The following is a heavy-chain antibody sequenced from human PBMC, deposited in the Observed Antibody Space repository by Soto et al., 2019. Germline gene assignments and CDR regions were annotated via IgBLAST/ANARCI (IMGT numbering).Heavy chain of an antibody. D-gene: IGHD1-1*01. Sequence: QVQLVESGGGLVKPGGSLRLSCAASGFTFSDYHMRWIRQAPGKGLEWVSYISSSGSIVYYADSVKGRFTISRDNAKKSLDLQMNSLSAEDTAVYYCARAKLERVEYFLHWGQGTLVTVSS. CDR1: GFTFSDYH. CDR3: ARAKLERVEYFLH. CDR2: ISSSGSIV. J-gene: IGHJ1*01. V-gene: IGHV3-11*01.